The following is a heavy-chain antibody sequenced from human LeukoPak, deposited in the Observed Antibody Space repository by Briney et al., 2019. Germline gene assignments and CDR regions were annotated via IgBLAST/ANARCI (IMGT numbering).Heavy chain of an antibody. CDR3: AREYSGYHRYYYYYMDV. CDR2: ISAYNGNT. Sequence: GASVTVSCTASGYTFTSYGISWVRQAPGQGLEWMGWISAYNGNTNYAQKLQGRVTMTTDTSTSTAYMELRSLRSDDTAVYYCAREYSGYHRYYYYYMDVWGKGTTVTVSS. D-gene: IGHD5-12*01. J-gene: IGHJ6*03. CDR1: GYTFTSYG. V-gene: IGHV1-18*01.